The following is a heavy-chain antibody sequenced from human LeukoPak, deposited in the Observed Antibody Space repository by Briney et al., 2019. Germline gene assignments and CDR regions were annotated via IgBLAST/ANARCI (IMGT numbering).Heavy chain of an antibody. Sequence: SGPALVKPTQTPTLTCTFSGFSLSTRGMCVSWIRQPPGKALEWLALIDWDDDKYCSTSLKTRLTISKDTSKNQVVLTMTNMDPVDTATYYCARTNPNYDILTGYYGDFDYWGQGTLVTVSS. D-gene: IGHD3-9*01. CDR3: ARTNPNYDILTGYYGDFDY. CDR2: IDWDDDK. CDR1: GFSLSTRGMC. V-gene: IGHV2-70*01. J-gene: IGHJ4*02.